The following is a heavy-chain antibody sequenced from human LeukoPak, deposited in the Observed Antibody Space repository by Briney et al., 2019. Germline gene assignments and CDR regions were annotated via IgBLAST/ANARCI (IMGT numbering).Heavy chain of an antibody. J-gene: IGHJ4*02. D-gene: IGHD2-2*01. CDR1: GFTFGDHA. V-gene: IGHV3-49*04. CDR2: IQAKAYGGAT. Sequence: TGGSLRLPCSTSGFTFGDHAMSWVRQAPGKGLEWVGFIQAKAYGGATKYAASVNGRFSISRDDSQSTANLQMNDLKTEDTAVYYCTRAPHPRCSSSGCYLDYWGQGTLVTVSS. CDR3: TRAPHPRCSSSGCYLDY.